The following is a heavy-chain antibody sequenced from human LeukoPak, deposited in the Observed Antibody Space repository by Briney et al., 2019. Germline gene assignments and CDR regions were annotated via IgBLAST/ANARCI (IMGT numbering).Heavy chain of an antibody. CDR1: GFTFSSYS. J-gene: IGHJ4*02. CDR2: LTSSGSII. CDR3: ARGSGYCSGTSCYVDY. V-gene: IGHV3-48*01. D-gene: IGHD2-2*01. Sequence: RGSLRLSCAASGFTFSSYSMYWVRQAPGKGLEWVSYLTSSGSIISYADSVKGRLTISRDNARNSLYLQMNGLRAEDTAVYYCARGSGYCSGTSCYVDYWGQGTLVTVSS.